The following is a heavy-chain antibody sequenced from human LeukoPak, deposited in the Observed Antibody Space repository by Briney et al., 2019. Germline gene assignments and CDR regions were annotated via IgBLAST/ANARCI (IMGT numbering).Heavy chain of an antibody. CDR3: ARVTVGYNWNYFDY. V-gene: IGHV1-69*05. CDR2: ISPIFGTA. Sequence: SVKVSCKASGGTFSSYAISWVRQAPGQGLEWMGGISPIFGTANYAQKFQGRVTITTDESTSTAYMELSSLRSEDTAVYYCARVTVGYNWNYFDYWGQGTLVTVSS. J-gene: IGHJ4*02. D-gene: IGHD1-20*01. CDR1: GGTFSSYA.